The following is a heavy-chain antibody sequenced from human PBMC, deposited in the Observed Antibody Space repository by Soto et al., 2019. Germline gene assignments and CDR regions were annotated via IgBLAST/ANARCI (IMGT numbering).Heavy chain of an antibody. D-gene: IGHD1-26*01. Sequence: EVQLLESGGGLVQPGGSLRLSCAASGFTFSTYAMSWVRQAPGKGLEWVSGISGGGVNTYYADSVKGRFTISRDNSKNTLYLQMNSLGAEDTAAYYRAKSPGRGRELVQTDKFDYWGQGTLVTVSS. CDR3: AKSPGRGRELVQTDKFDY. CDR2: ISGGGVNT. V-gene: IGHV3-23*01. J-gene: IGHJ4*02. CDR1: GFTFSTYA.